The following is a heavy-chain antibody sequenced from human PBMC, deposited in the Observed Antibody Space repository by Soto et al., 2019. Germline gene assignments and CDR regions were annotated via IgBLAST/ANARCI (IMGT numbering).Heavy chain of an antibody. Sequence: QVQLQESGPGLVKPSETLSLTCTVSDGSISSYYWSWIRQFPGKGLEWIGYIYDSGSTNSNPAPNRRVSTTVAASDTPCSLWLSSVTAADAAVSHWAPPRVETFCLWGQGTMVTVSS. V-gene: IGHV4-59*12. J-gene: IGHJ3*01. CDR1: DGSISSYY. CDR2: IYDSGST. CDR3: APPRVETFCL. D-gene: IGHD3-3*01.